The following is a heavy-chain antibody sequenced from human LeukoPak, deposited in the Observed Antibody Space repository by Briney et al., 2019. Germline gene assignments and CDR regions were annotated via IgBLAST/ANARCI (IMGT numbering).Heavy chain of an antibody. CDR3: ARVPYAGTDYYYMDV. V-gene: IGHV1-18*01. Sequence: ASVKVSCKASGYTFTSYGISWVRQAPGQGLEWMGWISAYNGNTNYAQKLQGRVTMTTDTSTSTAYMELSSLRSEDTAIYYCARVPYAGTDYYYMDVWGKGTTVTISS. CDR2: ISAYNGNT. D-gene: IGHD2-2*01. J-gene: IGHJ6*03. CDR1: GYTFTSYG.